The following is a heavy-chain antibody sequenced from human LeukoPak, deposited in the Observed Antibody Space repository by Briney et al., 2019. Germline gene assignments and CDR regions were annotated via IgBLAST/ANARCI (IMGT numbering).Heavy chain of an antibody. Sequence: ASVKVSCKASGYTFTGYYMHWVRQAPGQGLEWMGWINPNSGGTNYAQKLQGRVTMTRDTSISTAYMALCRLRSDDTAVYYCARGPMVRGVIRSAYYYYMDVWGKGTTVTISS. CDR1: GYTFTGYY. CDR2: INPNSGGT. CDR3: ARGPMVRGVIRSAYYYYMDV. V-gene: IGHV1-2*02. J-gene: IGHJ6*03. D-gene: IGHD3-10*01.